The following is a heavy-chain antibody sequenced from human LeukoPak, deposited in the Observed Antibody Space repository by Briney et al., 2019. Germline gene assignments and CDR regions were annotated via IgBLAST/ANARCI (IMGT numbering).Heavy chain of an antibody. CDR2: INYSGGT. V-gene: IGHV4-39*01. CDR3: ARNPSLHIVVVTAIDY. D-gene: IGHD2-21*02. Sequence: SETLSLTCTVSGDSISSSSYYWGWIRQPPGKGLEWIGNINYSGGTYYNPSLKSRVTISVDTSKNQFSLKLSSVTAADTAVYYCARNPSLHIVVVTAIDYWGLGTLVTVSS. CDR1: GDSISSSSYY. J-gene: IGHJ4*02.